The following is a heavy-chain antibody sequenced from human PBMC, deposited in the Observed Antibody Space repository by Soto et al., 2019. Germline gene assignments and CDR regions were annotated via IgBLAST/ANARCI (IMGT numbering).Heavy chain of an antibody. J-gene: IGHJ6*02. Sequence: QVQLVQSGAEVKKSGASVKVSCKAPGYTFSDYFIQSLRQSPGQGLEWVAWINPKTAATNYAKKFQDRVTLHSDTSFSTAYLELTRLSPDDTAVYYCARIKWGLDYYSGMDVWGQGTAVTVSS. CDR2: INPKTAAT. CDR3: ARIKWGLDYYSGMDV. D-gene: IGHD1-26*01. V-gene: IGHV1-2*02. CDR1: GYTFSDYF.